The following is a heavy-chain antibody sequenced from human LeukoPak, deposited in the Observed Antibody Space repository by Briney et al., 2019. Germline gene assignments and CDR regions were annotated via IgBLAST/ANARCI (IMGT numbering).Heavy chain of an antibody. CDR1: GGSISSYY. CDR3: ARERHPGYQLLPFDY. V-gene: IGHV4-59*12. J-gene: IGHJ4*02. Sequence: SETLSLTCTVSGGSISSYYWSWIRQPPGKGLEWIGYIYHSGSTYYNPSLKSRVTISVDRSKNQFSLKLSSVTAADTAVYYCARERHPGYQLLPFDYWGQGTLVTVSS. CDR2: IYHSGST. D-gene: IGHD2-2*01.